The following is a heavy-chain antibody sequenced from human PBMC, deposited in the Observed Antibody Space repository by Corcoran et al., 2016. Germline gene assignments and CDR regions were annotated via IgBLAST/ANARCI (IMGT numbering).Heavy chain of an antibody. CDR3: AGGMTMIADRSGRALDI. J-gene: IGHJ3*02. CDR1: GGTFSSYA. CDR2: IIPIFGTA. D-gene: IGHD3-22*01. V-gene: IGHV1-69*06. Sequence: QVQLVQSGAEVKKPGSSVKVSCKASGGTFSSYAISWVRQAPGQGLEWMGGIIPIFGTANYAQKFQGRVTITADKSTSTAYMELSRLRSEDTAVYDCAGGMTMIADRSGRALDIWGQGTMVTGAS.